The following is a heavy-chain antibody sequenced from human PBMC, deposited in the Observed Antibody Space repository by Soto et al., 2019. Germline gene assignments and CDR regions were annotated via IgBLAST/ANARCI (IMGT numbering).Heavy chain of an antibody. CDR1: GFTFSDHY. CDR2: TRNKANSYTT. CDR3: DRRTSSGWSDY. D-gene: IGHD6-19*01. J-gene: IGHJ4*02. V-gene: IGHV3-72*01. Sequence: GGSLRLSCAASGFTFSDHYMDWVRQAPGKGLEWVGLTRNKANSYTTEYAASVKGRFTISRDDSKNSLYLQMNSLKTEDTAVYYCDRRTSSGWSDYWGQGTLVTGSS.